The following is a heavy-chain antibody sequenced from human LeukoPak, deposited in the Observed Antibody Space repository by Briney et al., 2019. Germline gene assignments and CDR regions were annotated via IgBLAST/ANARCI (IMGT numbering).Heavy chain of an antibody. J-gene: IGHJ3*02. V-gene: IGHV3-48*02. CDR1: GFTFSSHA. Sequence: GGSLRLSCTASGFTFSSHAMTWVRQAPGKGLEWVSYISDSSRTIYYADSVKGRFTISRDNAKNSLSLQMNSLRDEDTAVYYCASQEAAFDIWGQGTMVTVSS. CDR3: ASQEAAFDI. CDR2: ISDSSRTI.